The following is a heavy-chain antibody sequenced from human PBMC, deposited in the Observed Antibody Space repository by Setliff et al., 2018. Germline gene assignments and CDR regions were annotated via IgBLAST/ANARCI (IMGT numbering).Heavy chain of an antibody. CDR1: GYTFTRYY. CDR3: AKSGDYSNRGHFDC. CDR2: INPSGGST. J-gene: IGHJ4*02. D-gene: IGHD4-4*01. Sequence: ASVKVSCKASGYTFTRYYMRWVRQAPGQGLEWMGIINPSGGSTSYAQKFQGRVTMTRDTSTSTVYMELSNLRSEDTAMYFCAKSGDYSNRGHFDCWGQGTLVTVSS. V-gene: IGHV1-46*03.